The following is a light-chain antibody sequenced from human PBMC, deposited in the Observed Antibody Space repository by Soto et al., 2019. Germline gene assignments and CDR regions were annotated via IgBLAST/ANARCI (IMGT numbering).Light chain of an antibody. J-gene: IGKJ1*01. V-gene: IGKV1-9*01. Sequence: DIQLTQSPSFLSASVGDRVTITCRASQGISSYLAWYQQKPGKAPKLLIYAASTLQSGVPSRFSGRGAGTEFTLTSSSLQPEDFATYYCQQLNSYPLTFGQGTKVDIK. CDR3: QQLNSYPLT. CDR1: QGISSY. CDR2: AAS.